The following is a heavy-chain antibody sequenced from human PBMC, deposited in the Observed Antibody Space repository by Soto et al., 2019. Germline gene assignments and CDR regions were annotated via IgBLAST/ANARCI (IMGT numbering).Heavy chain of an antibody. CDR2: ISGSGGST. CDR3: AREEGITIFGVVSFLDY. CDR1: GFTFSSYA. J-gene: IGHJ4*02. Sequence: GGSLRLSCAASGFTFSSYAMSWVRQAPGKGLEWVSAISGSGGSTYYADSVKGRFTISRDNSKNTLYLQMNSLRAEDTAVYYCAREEGITIFGVVSFLDYWGQGTLVTVSS. D-gene: IGHD3-3*01. V-gene: IGHV3-23*01.